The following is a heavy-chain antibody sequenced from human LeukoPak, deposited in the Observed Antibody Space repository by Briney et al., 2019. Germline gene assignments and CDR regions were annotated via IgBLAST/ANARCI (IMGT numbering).Heavy chain of an antibody. CDR2: IIPIFGTT. CDR3: ARGDSGYDYGFDN. V-gene: IGHV1-69*05. D-gene: IGHD5-12*01. Sequence: SSVKVSCKASGGTFSSHAISWVRQAPGQGLEWVGGIIPIFGTTNYAQKFQGRVTITTDESTSTGYMELRSLRSDDTAVYYCARGDSGYDYGFDNWGQGTLVTVSS. CDR1: GGTFSSHA. J-gene: IGHJ4*02.